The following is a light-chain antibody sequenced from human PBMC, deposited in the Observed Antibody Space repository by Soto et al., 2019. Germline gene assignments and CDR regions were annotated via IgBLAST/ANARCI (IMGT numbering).Light chain of an antibody. V-gene: IGKV3-20*01. CDR1: QSVSSSY. CDR2: GAS. CDR3: PQSYSTPLT. Sequence: EIVLTQSPGTLPLSPGERATPSCRPSQSVSSSYLAWYQQKPGQAPRXXIYGASTRATGIPARFSGSGSGTDFTRTISSLQPEDVSTYYCPQSYSTPLTFGGGTKVDIK. J-gene: IGKJ4*01.